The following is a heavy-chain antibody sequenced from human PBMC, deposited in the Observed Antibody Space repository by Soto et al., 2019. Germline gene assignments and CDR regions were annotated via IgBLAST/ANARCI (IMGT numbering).Heavy chain of an antibody. J-gene: IGHJ4*02. CDR3: ARDRGSGWYLVFY. CDR2: INPSGGST. V-gene: IGHV1-46*01. D-gene: IGHD6-19*01. Sequence: QVQLVQSGAEVKKPGASVKVSCKASGYTFTSYYMHWVRQAPGQGLEWMGIINPSGGSTSYAQKFQGRVTMTTDTSTSTVYMELSSLRSEDTAVYYCARDRGSGWYLVFYWGQGTLVTVSA. CDR1: GYTFTSYY.